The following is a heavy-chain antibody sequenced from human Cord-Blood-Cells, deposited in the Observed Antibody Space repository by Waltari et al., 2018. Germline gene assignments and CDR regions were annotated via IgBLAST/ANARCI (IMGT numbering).Heavy chain of an antibody. CDR2: MYSGGST. J-gene: IGHJ4*02. V-gene: IGHV3-66*01. D-gene: IGHD1-1*01. Sequence: ELQLVESGGGLVQPGGSLRLSCAASGFTVSSNYMSWVRQAPGKGLEWVSVMYSGGSTYYADYVKGRFTISRDNSKNTLYLQMNSLRAEDTAVYYCARVRYYYFDYWGQGTLVTVSS. CDR1: GFTVSSNY. CDR3: ARVRYYYFDY.